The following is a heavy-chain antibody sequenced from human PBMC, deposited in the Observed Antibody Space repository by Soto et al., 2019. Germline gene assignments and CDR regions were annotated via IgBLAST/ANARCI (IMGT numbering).Heavy chain of an antibody. CDR1: RFTFSSYS. V-gene: IGHV3-21*01. CDR3: ARGYPMGAFDI. Sequence: EVQLVESGGGLVKPGGSLRLSCAASRFTFSSYSMNWVRQAPGKGLEWVSSISSSTSYIYYADSVKGRFTISRDNAKNSLYLQMNSLRAEDTAVYYCARGYPMGAFDIWGQGTMVTVSS. D-gene: IGHD1-1*01. J-gene: IGHJ3*02. CDR2: ISSSTSYI.